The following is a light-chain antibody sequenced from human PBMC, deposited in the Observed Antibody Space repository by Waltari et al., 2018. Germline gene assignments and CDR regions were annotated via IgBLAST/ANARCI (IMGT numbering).Light chain of an antibody. Sequence: QMTQSPSSLSASVGDRVTITCQASQDINNYLNWYQQKPGKAPKLLIYDGSTLQPGVPSRFSGSGFATEFTLTISSLQPEDIATYYCQQYDNLGLTFGGVTRVEIK. J-gene: IGKJ4*01. V-gene: IGKV1-33*01. CDR1: QDINNY. CDR2: DGS. CDR3: QQYDNLGLT.